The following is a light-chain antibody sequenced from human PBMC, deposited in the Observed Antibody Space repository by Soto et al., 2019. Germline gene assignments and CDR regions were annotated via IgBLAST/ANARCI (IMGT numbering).Light chain of an antibody. V-gene: IGLV2-14*01. Sequence: QSALTQPASVSGSPGQSITISCTGSSSDVGAYNYVSWYQQHPGKAPKLMIYEVSNRPSGVSNRFSGSKSGNTASLTISRLQAEDEADYYCSSYTSSSPVVFGGGTKLTVL. J-gene: IGLJ2*01. CDR3: SSYTSSSPVV. CDR1: SSDVGAYNY. CDR2: EVS.